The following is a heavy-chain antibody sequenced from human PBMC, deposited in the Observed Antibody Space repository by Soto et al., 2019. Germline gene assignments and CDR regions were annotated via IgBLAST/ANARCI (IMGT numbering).Heavy chain of an antibody. CDR1: GFTFSSYA. D-gene: IGHD3-22*01. V-gene: IGHV3-64D*08. Sequence: GGSLRLSCSASGFTFSSYAMHWVRQAPGKGLEYVSAISSNGGSTYYADSVKGRFTISGDNSKNTLYLQMSSLRAEDTAVYYCVSYFDYYDSPYTTTVFDIWGQGTMVTVSS. J-gene: IGHJ3*02. CDR3: VSYFDYYDSPYTTTVFDI. CDR2: ISSNGGST.